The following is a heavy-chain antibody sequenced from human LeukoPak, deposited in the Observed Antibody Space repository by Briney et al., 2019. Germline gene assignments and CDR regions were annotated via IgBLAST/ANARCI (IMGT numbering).Heavy chain of an antibody. V-gene: IGHV1-58*02. Sequence: SVKVSCKASGFTFTTSAMQWVRQARGQRPEWIGWIVVGSGNTNYAQKFQDRVTITRDKSTGNAYMELSRLRSDDTAVYYCAAELEMARDAFDIWGQGTMVTVSS. J-gene: IGHJ3*02. CDR1: GFTFTTSA. CDR3: AAELEMARDAFDI. CDR2: IVVGSGNT. D-gene: IGHD5-24*01.